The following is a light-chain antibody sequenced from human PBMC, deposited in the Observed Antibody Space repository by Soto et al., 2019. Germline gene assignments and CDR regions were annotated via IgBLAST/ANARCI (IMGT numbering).Light chain of an antibody. CDR2: DVT. J-gene: IGLJ3*02. Sequence: QSALTQPRSVSGSPGQSVTISCTGTSSDVGGYNYVSWYQHHPGNAPKLMIYDVTKGPSGVPDRFSGSKSGNTASLTISGLQADDEADYYCCSYAGSNTGVFGGGTKLTVL. CDR1: SSDVGGYNY. CDR3: CSYAGSNTGV. V-gene: IGLV2-11*01.